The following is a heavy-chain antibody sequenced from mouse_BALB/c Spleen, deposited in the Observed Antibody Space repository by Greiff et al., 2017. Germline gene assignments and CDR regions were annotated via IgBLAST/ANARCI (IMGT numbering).Heavy chain of an antibody. D-gene: IGHD2-10*02. Sequence: EVQLQESGPGLVKPSQSLSLTCSVTGYSITSGYYWNWIRQFPGNKLEWMGYISYDGSNNYNPSLKNRISITLDTSKNQFFLKLNSVTTEDTATYYCARKRMGPYAMDYWGQGTSVTVSS. J-gene: IGHJ4*01. CDR1: GYSITSGYY. V-gene: IGHV3-6*02. CDR3: ARKRMGPYAMDY. CDR2: ISYDGSN.